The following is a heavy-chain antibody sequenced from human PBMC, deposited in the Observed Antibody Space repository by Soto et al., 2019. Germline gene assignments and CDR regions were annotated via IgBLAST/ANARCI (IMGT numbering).Heavy chain of an antibody. D-gene: IGHD3-22*01. V-gene: IGHV4-4*02. CDR3: ARGSYYYDSSGYYYVGDFDY. CDR2: IFHSGST. J-gene: IGHJ4*02. CDR1: GGSIISSNW. Sequence: SETLSLTCAVSGGSIISSNWWSWVRQPPGKGLEWIGEIFHSGSTNYNPSLKSRVTISVDKSKTQFSLKLSSVTAADTAVYYCARGSYYYDSSGYYYVGDFDYWGQGTLVTVSS.